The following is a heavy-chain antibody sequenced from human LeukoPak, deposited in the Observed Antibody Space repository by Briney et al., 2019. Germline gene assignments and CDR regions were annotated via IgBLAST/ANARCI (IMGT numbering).Heavy chain of an antibody. J-gene: IGHJ4*02. Sequence: TGGSLRLSCAASGFTFSSYEMNWVRQAPGKGLEWVSYISSSGSTIYYADSVKGRFTISRDNAKNSLYLQMNSLRAEDTAVYYCATYYYGSGSSDWGQGTLVTVSS. V-gene: IGHV3-48*03. D-gene: IGHD3-10*01. CDR3: ATYYYGSGSSD. CDR1: GFTFSSYE. CDR2: ISSSGSTI.